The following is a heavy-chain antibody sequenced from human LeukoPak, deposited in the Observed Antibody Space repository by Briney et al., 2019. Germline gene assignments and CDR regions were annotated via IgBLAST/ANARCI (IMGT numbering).Heavy chain of an antibody. V-gene: IGHV1-2*02. Sequence: ASLKVSCKASGYTFTGYYMHWVRQAPGQGLEWMGWINPNSGGTNYAQKFQGRVTMTRDTSISTAYMELSRLRSDDTAVYYCARDRAAVAGVQFDYWGQGTLVTVSS. J-gene: IGHJ4*02. D-gene: IGHD6-19*01. CDR3: ARDRAAVAGVQFDY. CDR2: INPNSGGT. CDR1: GYTFTGYY.